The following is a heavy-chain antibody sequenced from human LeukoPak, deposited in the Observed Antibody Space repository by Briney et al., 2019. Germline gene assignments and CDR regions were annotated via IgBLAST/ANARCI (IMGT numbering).Heavy chain of an antibody. Sequence: SETLSLTCTVSGGSIGSYYWSWIRQPAGKGLEWIGRIYTSGSTNYNPSPKSRVTMSVDTSKNQFSLKLSSVTAADTAVYYCARGGGWYLSRGYYYGMDVWGQGTTVTVSS. CDR3: ARGGGWYLSRGYYYGMDV. CDR1: GGSIGSYY. CDR2: IYTSGST. V-gene: IGHV4-4*07. D-gene: IGHD6-19*01. J-gene: IGHJ6*02.